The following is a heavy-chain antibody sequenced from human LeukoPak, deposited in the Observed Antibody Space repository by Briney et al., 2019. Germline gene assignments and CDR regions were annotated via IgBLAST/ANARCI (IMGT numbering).Heavy chain of an antibody. J-gene: IGHJ4*02. V-gene: IGHV1-69*04. D-gene: IGHD4-17*01. CDR3: ARESRNTVTYFFDY. Sequence: SVKVSCKASGGTFSSYTISWVRQAPGQGLEWMGRIIPILGIANYAQKFQGRVTITADKSTSTAYMELSSLRSEDTAVYYCARESRNTVTYFFDYWGQGTLVTVSS. CDR2: IIPILGIA. CDR1: GGTFSSYT.